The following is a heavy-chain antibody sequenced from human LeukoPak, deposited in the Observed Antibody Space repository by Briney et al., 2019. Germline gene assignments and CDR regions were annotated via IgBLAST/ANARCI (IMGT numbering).Heavy chain of an antibody. CDR3: ARGGSGYYTFSFFDY. CDR2: INWNGGST. V-gene: IGHV3-20*04. Sequence: WGSLRLSCAASGFTFDDYGMSWVRQAPGKGLEWVSGINWNGGSTGYADSVKGRFTISRDNAKNSLYLQMNSLRAEDTALYYCARGGSGYYTFSFFDYRGQGTLVTVSS. D-gene: IGHD3-22*01. CDR1: GFTFDDYG. J-gene: IGHJ4*02.